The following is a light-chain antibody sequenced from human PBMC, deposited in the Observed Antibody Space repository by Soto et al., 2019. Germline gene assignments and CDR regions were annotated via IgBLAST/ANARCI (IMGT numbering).Light chain of an antibody. CDR1: QGIRND. J-gene: IGKJ1*01. CDR3: LQDYNFPLT. V-gene: IGKV1-6*01. Sequence: AIQMTQSPSSLSASVGDRVTITCRASQGIRNDLGWYQKKPGRAPKLLISDASTLQSGVPSRFSGTGSGTDFTLTISSLQPEDFATYYGLQDYNFPLTFGQGTKVEI. CDR2: DAS.